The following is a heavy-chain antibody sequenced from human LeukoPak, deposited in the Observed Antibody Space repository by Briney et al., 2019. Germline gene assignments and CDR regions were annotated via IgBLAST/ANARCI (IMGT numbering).Heavy chain of an antibody. V-gene: IGHV3-48*01. Sequence: PGGSLRLSCAASGFMFRSYAMSWVRQAPGKGLEWVSYISSSSSTIYYADSVKGRFTISRDNAKNSLYLQMNSLRAEDTAVYYCARDYLGNDYWGQGTLVTVSS. J-gene: IGHJ4*02. CDR3: ARDYLGNDY. CDR2: ISSSSSTI. CDR1: GFMFRSYA. D-gene: IGHD2/OR15-2a*01.